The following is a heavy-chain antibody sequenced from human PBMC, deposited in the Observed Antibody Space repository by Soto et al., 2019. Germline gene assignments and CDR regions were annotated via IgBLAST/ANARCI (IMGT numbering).Heavy chain of an antibody. CDR2: IWYDGSNK. D-gene: IGHD3-22*01. J-gene: IGHJ4*02. Sequence: LRLSCAASGFTFSSYGMHWVRQAPGKGLEWVAVIWYDGSNKYYADSVKGRFTISRDNSKNTLYLQMNSLRAEDTAVYYCARTIEYYYDSSGYYFDYWGQGTLVTVSS. V-gene: IGHV3-33*01. CDR3: ARTIEYYYDSSGYYFDY. CDR1: GFTFSSYG.